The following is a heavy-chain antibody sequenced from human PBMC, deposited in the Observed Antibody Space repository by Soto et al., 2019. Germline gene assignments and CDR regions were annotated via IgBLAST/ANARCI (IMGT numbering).Heavy chain of an antibody. CDR2: IWYDGSNK. CDR1: GFTFSSYG. CDR3: AREVDGDYNYYYYYGMDV. V-gene: IGHV3-33*01. D-gene: IGHD4-17*01. Sequence: GGSLRLSCAASGFTFSSYGMHWVRQAPGKGLEWVAVIWYDGSNKYYADSVKGRFTISRDNSKNTLYLQMNSLRAEDTAVYYCAREVDGDYNYYYYYGMDVWGQGTTVTVSS. J-gene: IGHJ6*02.